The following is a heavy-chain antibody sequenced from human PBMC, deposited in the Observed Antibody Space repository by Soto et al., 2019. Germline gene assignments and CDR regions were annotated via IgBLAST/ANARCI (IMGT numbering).Heavy chain of an antibody. V-gene: IGHV4-59*01. CDR3: ASVWGGAFAI. J-gene: IGHJ3*02. Sequence: QVQLQESGPGLVKPSETLSLTCTVSGGSISSYYWSWIRQPPGKGLEWIGYTNYSGSTNYNPSLXIXAXLXXATSTNQSSLKLSSVTAADTAVYYCASVWGGAFAIWGQGTMVTVSS. D-gene: IGHD3-16*01. CDR1: GGSISSYY. CDR2: TNYSGST.